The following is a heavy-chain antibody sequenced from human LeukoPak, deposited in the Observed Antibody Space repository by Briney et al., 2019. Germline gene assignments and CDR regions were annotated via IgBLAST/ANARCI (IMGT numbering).Heavy chain of an antibody. Sequence: SETLSLTCTVSGGSISSYYWSWIRQPAGKGLESIGHISTSGSTNYNPSLKSRVTMSVDTSKNQFSLKLSSVTAADTAVYYCARLWSTYCSGGSCPHQPNYWGQGTLVTVSS. CDR2: ISTSGST. V-gene: IGHV4-4*07. CDR1: GGSISSYY. CDR3: ARLWSTYCSGGSCPHQPNY. J-gene: IGHJ4*02. D-gene: IGHD2-15*01.